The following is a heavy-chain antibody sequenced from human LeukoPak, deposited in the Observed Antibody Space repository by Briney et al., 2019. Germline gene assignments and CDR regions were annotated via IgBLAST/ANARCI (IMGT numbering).Heavy chain of an antibody. Sequence: PGGSLRLSCAASGFTFSDYYMSWIRQAPGKGLEWVSYISSSSSYTNYADSVKGRFTISRDNAKNSLYLQMNSLRAEDTAVYYCARLIIVATNFDYWGQGTLDTVSS. V-gene: IGHV3-11*06. D-gene: IGHD3-16*01. CDR2: ISSSSSYT. CDR3: ARLIIVATNFDY. J-gene: IGHJ4*02. CDR1: GFTFSDYY.